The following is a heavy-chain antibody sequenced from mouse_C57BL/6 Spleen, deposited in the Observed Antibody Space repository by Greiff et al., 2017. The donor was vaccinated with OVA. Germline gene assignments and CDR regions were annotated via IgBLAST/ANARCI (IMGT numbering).Heavy chain of an antibody. J-gene: IGHJ2*01. Sequence: DVQLVESGGDLVKPGGSLKLSCAASGFTFSSYGMSWVRQTPDKRLEWVATISSGGSYTYYPDSVKGRFTISRDNAKNTLYLQMRSLKSEDTAMYYCASHPFAYWGQGTTLTVSS. V-gene: IGHV5-6*01. CDR2: ISSGGSYT. CDR1: GFTFSSYG. CDR3: ASHPFAY.